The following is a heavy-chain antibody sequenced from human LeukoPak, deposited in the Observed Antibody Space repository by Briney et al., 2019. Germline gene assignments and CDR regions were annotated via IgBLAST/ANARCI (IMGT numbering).Heavy chain of an antibody. CDR3: ARDLLDYYDSSGYYYAAAFDY. J-gene: IGHJ4*02. Sequence: GGSLRLSCAASGLTFSTYEMNWVRQAPGKGLEWVSYISSSGSTIYYADSVKGRFTISRDNAKNSLYLQMNSLRAEDTAVYYCARDLLDYYDSSGYYYAAAFDYWGQGTLVTVSS. CDR2: ISSSGSTI. CDR1: GLTFSTYE. D-gene: IGHD3-22*01. V-gene: IGHV3-48*03.